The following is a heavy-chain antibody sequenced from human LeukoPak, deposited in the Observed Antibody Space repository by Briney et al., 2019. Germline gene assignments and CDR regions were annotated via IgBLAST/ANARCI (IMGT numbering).Heavy chain of an antibody. V-gene: IGHV3-48*03. D-gene: IGHD6-13*01. CDR3: AREYSSSWDFGY. Sequence: PGGSLRLSCAASGFTFSSYEMNWVRQAPGKGLEWVSYISSSGSTIYYADSVKGRFTISRDNAKNSLYLQMNSLRAEDTAVYYCAREYSSSWDFGYWGQGTLVTVSS. CDR2: ISSSGSTI. J-gene: IGHJ4*02. CDR1: GFTFSSYE.